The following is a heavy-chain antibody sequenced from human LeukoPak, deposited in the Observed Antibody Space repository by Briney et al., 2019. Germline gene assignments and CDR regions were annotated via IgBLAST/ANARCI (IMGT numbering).Heavy chain of an antibody. CDR3: ARAMIGRGYSSSWTPNDAFDI. CDR1: GFTFCSYA. CDR2: ISSNGGST. D-gene: IGHD6-13*01. Sequence: SGGSLRLSCAASGFTFCSYAMHWVRQAPGKGLEYVSAISSNGGSTYYANSVKGRFTISRDNSKNTLYLQMGSLRAEDMAVYYCARAMIGRGYSSSWTPNDAFDIWGQGTMVTVSS. J-gene: IGHJ3*02. V-gene: IGHV3-64*01.